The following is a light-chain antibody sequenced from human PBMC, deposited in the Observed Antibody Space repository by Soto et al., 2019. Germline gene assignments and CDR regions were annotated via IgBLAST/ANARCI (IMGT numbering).Light chain of an antibody. Sequence: QSVLTQPASVSGSPGQSITISCTGTSTDVGAYNYVSWYQQHPGKAPKLVIFDVTNRPSEVSDRFSGSKSGNTASLTISGLQFEDEADDYCSSYRGTSTPVFGGGTKVTVL. V-gene: IGLV2-14*01. CDR2: DVT. CDR3: SSYRGTSTPV. J-gene: IGLJ2*01. CDR1: STDVGAYNY.